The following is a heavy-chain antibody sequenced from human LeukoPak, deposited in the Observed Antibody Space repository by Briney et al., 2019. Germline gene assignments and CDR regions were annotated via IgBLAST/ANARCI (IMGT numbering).Heavy chain of an antibody. D-gene: IGHD6-13*01. CDR3: AREAWGSSCSDY. CDR2: INAGNGNT. CDR1: GFSFTSYA. J-gene: IGHJ4*02. Sequence: ASVKVSCKTSGFSFTSYAMHWVRQAPGQSLEWTGWINAGNGNTKYSQKFQGRVTITRDTSASTAYMELSSLRSEDTAVYYCAREAWGSSCSDYWGQGTLVTVSP. V-gene: IGHV1-3*01.